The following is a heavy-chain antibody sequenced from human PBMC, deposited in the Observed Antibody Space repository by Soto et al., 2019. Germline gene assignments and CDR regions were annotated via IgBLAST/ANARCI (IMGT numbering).Heavy chain of an antibody. D-gene: IGHD3-3*01. Sequence: GASVKVSCKASGYTFTSYGISWVRQAPGQGLEWMGWISAYNGNTNYAQKIQGRVTMTTDTSTSTAYMELRSLRSDDTAVYYCACSPPLIPIFGVVNRIDYWGQGTLVTVSS. CDR3: ACSPPLIPIFGVVNRIDY. CDR2: ISAYNGNT. J-gene: IGHJ4*02. V-gene: IGHV1-18*01. CDR1: GYTFTSYG.